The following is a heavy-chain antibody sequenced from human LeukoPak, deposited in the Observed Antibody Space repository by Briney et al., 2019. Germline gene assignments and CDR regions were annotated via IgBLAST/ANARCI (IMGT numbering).Heavy chain of an antibody. CDR1: GGSISSSSYY. D-gene: IGHD6-19*01. CDR3: ARLQWLALYYFDY. V-gene: IGHV4-39*07. CDR2: IYYSGST. J-gene: IGHJ4*02. Sequence: PSETLSLTCTVSGGSISSSSYYWGWIRQPPGKGLEWIGSIYYSGSTNYNPSLKSRVTISVDTSKNQFSLKLSSVTAADTAVYYCARLQWLALYYFDYWGQGTLVTVSS.